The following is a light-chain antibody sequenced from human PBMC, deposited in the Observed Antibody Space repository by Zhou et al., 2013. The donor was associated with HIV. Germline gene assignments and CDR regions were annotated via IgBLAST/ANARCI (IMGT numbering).Light chain of an antibody. CDR3: QQSYNSPRT. Sequence: DIQMTQSPSSLSASVGDRVTITCRASQSIDNYLNWYQQKPGKAPKVLIYGASSLQSGVPSRFSGGGSGTDFTLTISNLQPEDFATYFCQQSYNSPRTFGQGTTVEVK. V-gene: IGKV1-39*01. CDR2: GAS. J-gene: IGKJ1*01. CDR1: QSIDNY.